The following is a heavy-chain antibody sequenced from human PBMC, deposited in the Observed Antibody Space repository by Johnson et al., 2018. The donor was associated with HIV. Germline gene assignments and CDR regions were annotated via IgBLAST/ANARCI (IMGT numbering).Heavy chain of an antibody. Sequence: VQLVESGGGVVPPGRSLRLSCAASGFTFSSYWMSWVRQAPGKGLEWVANIKQDGSEKYYVDSVKGRFTISRDNAKNSLYLQMNSLRAEDTAVYYCARVGATAAFDIWGQGTMVTVSS. CDR1: GFTFSSYW. J-gene: IGHJ3*02. D-gene: IGHD1-26*01. CDR2: IKQDGSEK. V-gene: IGHV3-7*05. CDR3: ARVGATAAFDI.